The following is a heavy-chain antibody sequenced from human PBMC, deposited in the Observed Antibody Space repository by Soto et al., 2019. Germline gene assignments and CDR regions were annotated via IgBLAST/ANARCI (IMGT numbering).Heavy chain of an antibody. Sequence: QVQLQESGPGLVKPSETLSLTCTVSGGSMSSYYWSWIRQPPGKGLEWIGYIYYSGSTIYNPSLQSRGTISVDTSNNQFSLKLSAGTAADTAVYDGASYGAGSSVWCDPWGQGTRVTVSS. CDR3: ASYGAGSSVWCDP. D-gene: IGHD3-10*01. J-gene: IGHJ5*02. V-gene: IGHV4-59*01. CDR2: IYYSGST. CDR1: GGSMSSYY.